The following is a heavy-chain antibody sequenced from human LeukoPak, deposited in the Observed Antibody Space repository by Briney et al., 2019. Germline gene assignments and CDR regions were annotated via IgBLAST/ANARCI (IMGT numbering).Heavy chain of an antibody. CDR2: IWYDGSNK. D-gene: IGHD7-27*01. CDR1: GFTFSSYG. J-gene: IGHJ4*02. V-gene: IGHV3-33*01. Sequence: GRSLRLSCAASGFTFSSYGMPWVRQAPGKGLEWVAVIWYDGSNKYYADSVKGRFTISRDNSKNTLYLQMNSLRAEDTAVYYCARDRRPGPNWGPLAFDYWGQGTLVTVSS. CDR3: ARDRRPGPNWGPLAFDY.